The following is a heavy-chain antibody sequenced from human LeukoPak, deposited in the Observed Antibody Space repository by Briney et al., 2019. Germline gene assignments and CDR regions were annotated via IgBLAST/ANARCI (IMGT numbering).Heavy chain of an antibody. J-gene: IGHJ3*02. CDR2: IIPSFGTA. CDR3: ARRVWFGELWVDGDAFDI. V-gene: IGHV1-69*13. D-gene: IGHD3-10*01. CDR1: GGTFSSYA. Sequence: GASVRVSCKASGGTFSSYAISWVRQAPGQGLEWMGGIIPSFGTANYAQKFQGRVTITADESTSTAYMELSSLRSEDTAVYYCARRVWFGELWVDGDAFDIWGEGTMVTVSS.